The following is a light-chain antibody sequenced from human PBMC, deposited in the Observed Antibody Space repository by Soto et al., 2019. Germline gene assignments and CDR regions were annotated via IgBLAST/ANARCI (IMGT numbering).Light chain of an antibody. Sequence: EIVLTQSPGTLSLSPGERATLSCRASQSVSSSYLAWYQQKPGQAPRLLIYGSSSSATGIANRFSGSGSGTDFTLTISRLEAEDFAVYYCQQYGSSPQTFGGGTKVDIK. J-gene: IGKJ4*01. V-gene: IGKV3-20*01. CDR1: QSVSSSY. CDR2: GSS. CDR3: QQYGSSPQT.